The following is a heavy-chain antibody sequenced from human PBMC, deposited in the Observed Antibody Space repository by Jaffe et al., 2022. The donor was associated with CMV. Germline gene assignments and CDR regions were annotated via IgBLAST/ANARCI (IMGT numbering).Heavy chain of an antibody. CDR2: FYSSGST. V-gene: IGHV4-4*07. CDR3: ARGFDVPGYSWSVWFDP. Sequence: QVQLQESGPGLVKPSETLSLTCTVSGGSISSYYWSWIRQPPGKGLEWIGRFYSSGSTNFNPSLKSRVSMSVDTSKNQFSLKLSSVTAADTAVYYCARGFDVPGYSWSVWFDPWGQGTLVSVSS. CDR1: GGSISSYY. D-gene: IGHD5-12*01. J-gene: IGHJ5*02.